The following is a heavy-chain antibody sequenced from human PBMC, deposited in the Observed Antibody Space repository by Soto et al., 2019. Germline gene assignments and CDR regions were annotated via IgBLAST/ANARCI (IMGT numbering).Heavy chain of an antibody. J-gene: IGHJ6*02. Sequence: ASVKVSCKASGYTFTSYGISWVRQAPGQGLEWMGWISAYNGNTNYAQKLQGRVTMTTDTSTSTAYMELRSLRSDDTAVYYCARGLKLGKYSYYYGMDVWGQGTTVTVSS. V-gene: IGHV1-18*01. CDR2: ISAYNGNT. CDR1: GYTFTSYG. D-gene: IGHD6-6*01. CDR3: ARGLKLGKYSYYYGMDV.